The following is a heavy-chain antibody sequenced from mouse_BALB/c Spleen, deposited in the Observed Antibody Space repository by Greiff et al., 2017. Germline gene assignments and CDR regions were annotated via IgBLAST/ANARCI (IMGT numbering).Heavy chain of an antibody. CDR2: IWGDGST. Sequence: VQGVESGPGLVAPSQSLSITCTVSGFSLTSHGVSWVRQHPGKGLEWLGVIWGDGSTNYHSALIARLSISKDNSKSQVFLKLNSLQTDDTATYYCAKRIRTGAMDYWGQGTSVTVSS. CDR3: AKRIRTGAMDY. CDR1: GFSLTSHG. D-gene: IGHD1-1*01. J-gene: IGHJ4*01. V-gene: IGHV2-3*01.